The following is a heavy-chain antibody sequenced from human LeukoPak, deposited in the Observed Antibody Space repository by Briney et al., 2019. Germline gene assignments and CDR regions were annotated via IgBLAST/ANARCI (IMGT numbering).Heavy chain of an antibody. CDR2: ISWNSGSI. CDR3: SKGACSSTSCYTDNWFDP. Sequence: GGSLRLSCAASGFTFDDYAMHWVRQAPGKGLEWVSGISWNSGSIGYADSVKGRFTISRDNAKNSLYLQMNSLRAEDTALYYCSKGACSSTSCYTDNWFDPWGQGTLVTVSS. V-gene: IGHV3-9*01. D-gene: IGHD2-2*02. J-gene: IGHJ5*02. CDR1: GFTFDDYA.